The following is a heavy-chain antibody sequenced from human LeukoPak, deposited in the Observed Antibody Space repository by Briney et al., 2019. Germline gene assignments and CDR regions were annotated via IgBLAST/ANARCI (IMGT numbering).Heavy chain of an antibody. J-gene: IGHJ4*02. CDR2: IYYTGST. CDR1: GGSISSYY. D-gene: IGHD2-21*02. Sequence: SETLSLTCTVSGGSISSYYWSWIRQHPGKGLEWIGYIYYTGSTYYNPPLKNRLTISIDTSKSQFSLKLTSVTAADTAVYYCARDPIAYCGADCYSDWGQGTLVTVSS. V-gene: IGHV4-59*06. CDR3: ARDPIAYCGADCYSD.